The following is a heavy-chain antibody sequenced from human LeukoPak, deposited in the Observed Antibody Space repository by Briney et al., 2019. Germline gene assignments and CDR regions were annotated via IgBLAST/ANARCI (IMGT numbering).Heavy chain of an antibody. CDR3: ARVPRAPIAAARGMDV. CDR2: INHSGCT. Sequence: SETLSLTCAVYGGSFSGYYWSWIRQPPGKGLEWIGEINHSGCTNYNPSLKSRVTISVDTSKNPFSLKLSSVTAVDRAVHYCARVPRAPIAAARGMDVWGQGTTLTVSS. V-gene: IGHV4-34*01. D-gene: IGHD6-13*01. J-gene: IGHJ6*02. CDR1: GGSFSGYY.